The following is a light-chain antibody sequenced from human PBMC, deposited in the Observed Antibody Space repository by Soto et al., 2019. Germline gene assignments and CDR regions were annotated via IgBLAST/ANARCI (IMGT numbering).Light chain of an antibody. CDR2: DAS. J-gene: IGKJ1*01. CDR1: QSISSW. Sequence: DIQMTQSPSTLSASVGDRVTITCRDSQSISSWLAWYQQKPGKAPKLLIYDASSLESGVPSRFSGSGSGTEFTLTVSSLQPDDFATYYCQQYNSYSQTFGQGPKVEIK. V-gene: IGKV1-5*01. CDR3: QQYNSYSQT.